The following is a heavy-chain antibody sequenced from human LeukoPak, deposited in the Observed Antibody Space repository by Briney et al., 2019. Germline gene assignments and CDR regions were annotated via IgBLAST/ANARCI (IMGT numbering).Heavy chain of an antibody. D-gene: IGHD3-22*01. CDR1: GGTFSSYA. CDR2: IIPIFGTA. J-gene: IGHJ5*02. CDR3: ASIYGSSAVRRGDWFDP. Sequence: SVKVSCKASGGTFSSYAISWVRQAPGQGREWMGGIIPIFGTANYAQKFQGRVTITADESTSTAYMERSSLRSEDTAVYYCASIYGSSAVRRGDWFDPWGQGTLVTVSS. V-gene: IGHV1-69*13.